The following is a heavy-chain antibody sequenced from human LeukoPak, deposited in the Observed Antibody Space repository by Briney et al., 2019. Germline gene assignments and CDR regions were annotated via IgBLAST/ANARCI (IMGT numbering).Heavy chain of an antibody. CDR1: GYTLTELS. J-gene: IGHJ4*02. D-gene: IGHD5-12*01. CDR3: ATAADIVATIPFDY. CDR2: FDPEDGET. V-gene: IGHV1-24*01. Sequence: GASVKVSCKVSGYTLTELSMHWVRQAPGKGREWMGGFDPEDGETIYAQKFQGRVTMTEDTSTDTAYMELSSLRSEDTAVYYCATAADIVATIPFDYWGQGTLVTVSS.